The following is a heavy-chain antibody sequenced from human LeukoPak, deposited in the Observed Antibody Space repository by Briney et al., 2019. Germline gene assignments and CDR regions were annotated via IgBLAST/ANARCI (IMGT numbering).Heavy chain of an antibody. CDR2: IYYSGST. Sequence: SETLSLTCTVSGGSISSHYWSWIRQPPGKGLEWIGYIYYSGSTNYNPSLKSRVTISVDTSKNQFSLKLSSVTAADTAVYYCARAQYYYDSSGYEPNDAFDIWGQGTMVTVSS. J-gene: IGHJ3*02. V-gene: IGHV4-59*11. D-gene: IGHD3-22*01. CDR1: GGSISSHY. CDR3: ARAQYYYDSSGYEPNDAFDI.